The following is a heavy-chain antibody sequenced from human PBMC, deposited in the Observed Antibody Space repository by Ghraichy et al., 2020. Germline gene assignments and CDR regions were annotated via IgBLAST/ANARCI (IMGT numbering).Heavy chain of an antibody. CDR3: AKDRVVGAYCGGDCYEH. Sequence: GGSLRLSCSASGFTFSSYGMHWVRQAPGKGLEWVAFIRYDGSNKYYADSVKGRFTISRDNSKNTLYLQMNSLRAEDTAVYYCAKDRVVGAYCGGDCYEHWGQGTQVTVSS. J-gene: IGHJ5*02. CDR1: GFTFSSYG. V-gene: IGHV3-30*02. D-gene: IGHD2-21*01. CDR2: IRYDGSNK.